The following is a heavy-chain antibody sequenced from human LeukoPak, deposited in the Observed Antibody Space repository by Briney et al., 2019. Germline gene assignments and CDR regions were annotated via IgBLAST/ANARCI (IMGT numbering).Heavy chain of an antibody. Sequence: SETLSLTCAVYSGSLSGYYWSWIRQPPAKGLEWIGEINHSGSTKYNPSLKSRVTISVDTSKNQFSLKLSSVTAADTAVYYCARAPLFLWFGDINYYFDYWGQGTLVTVSS. D-gene: IGHD3-10*01. CDR3: ARAPLFLWFGDINYYFDY. V-gene: IGHV4-34*01. CDR1: SGSLSGYY. J-gene: IGHJ4*02. CDR2: INHSGST.